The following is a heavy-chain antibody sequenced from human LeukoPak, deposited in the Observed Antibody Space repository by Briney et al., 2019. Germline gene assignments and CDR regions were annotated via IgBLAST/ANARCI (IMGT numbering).Heavy chain of an antibody. Sequence: ASVKVSCKASGYTFTSYGISWVRQAPGQGLEWMGIINPSGGSTSYAQKFQGRVTMTRDTSTSTVYMELSSLRSEDTAVYYCARVSGIVGATTDYWGQGTLVTVSS. CDR2: INPSGGST. V-gene: IGHV1-46*01. CDR1: GYTFTSYG. D-gene: IGHD1-26*01. J-gene: IGHJ4*02. CDR3: ARVSGIVGATTDY.